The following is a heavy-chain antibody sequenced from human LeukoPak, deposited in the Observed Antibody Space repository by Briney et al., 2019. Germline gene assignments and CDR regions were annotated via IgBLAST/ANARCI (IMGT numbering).Heavy chain of an antibody. D-gene: IGHD3-9*01. CDR2: ISSSSGYI. CDR3: ARVGLRYFDWFRRAFDY. V-gene: IGHV3-21*01. J-gene: IGHJ4*02. Sequence: GGSLRLSCAASGFTFSSYSMNWVRQAPGKGLEWVSSISSSSGYIYYADSVKGRFTISRDNAKNSLYLQMNSLRAEDTAVYYCARVGLRYFDWFRRAFDYWGQGTLVTVSS. CDR1: GFTFSSYS.